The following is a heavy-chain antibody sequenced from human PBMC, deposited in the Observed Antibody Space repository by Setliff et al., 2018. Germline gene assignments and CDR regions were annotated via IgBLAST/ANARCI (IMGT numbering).Heavy chain of an antibody. CDR2: IKEDGSQK. J-gene: IGHJ4*02. CDR3: ARDRGWWCFDN. V-gene: IGHV3-7*01. Sequence: GGSLRLSCAAFGFTFSSYWVDWVRQAPGKGPEWVASIKEDGSQKYYVDSVKGRFTISRDNAKNSLYLQMNSLRAEDTAVYYCARDRGWWCFDNWGQGTLVTVSS. D-gene: IGHD2-21*01. CDR1: GFTFSSYW.